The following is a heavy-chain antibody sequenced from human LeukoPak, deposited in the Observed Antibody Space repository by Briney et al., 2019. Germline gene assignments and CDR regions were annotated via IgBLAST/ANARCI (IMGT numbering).Heavy chain of an antibody. V-gene: IGHV1-18*01. D-gene: IGHD2-2*01. CDR1: GYIFNRYG. CDR3: ARDEIYCSRTTCHDASDI. Sequence: GASVKVSCKASGYIFNRYGIIWVRQAPGQGLEWMGWISTDSGNTNYAQKPQGRLTMTTETSTSTAYMELRSLRSDDTAVYYCARDEIYCSRTTCHDASDIWGQGTMVTVSS. CDR2: ISTDSGNT. J-gene: IGHJ3*02.